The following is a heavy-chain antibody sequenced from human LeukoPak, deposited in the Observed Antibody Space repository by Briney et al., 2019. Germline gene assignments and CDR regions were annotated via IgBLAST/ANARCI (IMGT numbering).Heavy chain of an antibody. J-gene: IGHJ4*02. D-gene: IGHD3-3*01. V-gene: IGHV5-51*01. CDR1: GYSFSSNW. Sequence: GESLKISCKGSGYSFSSNWIGWVRQMPGKGLEWMGIIYPGDSDTRYSPSFQGQVTISADKSISTAYLQWSSLKASDTAMYYCARLSNDFWSGYYTHTIFDYWGQGTLVTVSS. CDR2: IYPGDSDT. CDR3: ARLSNDFWSGYYTHTIFDY.